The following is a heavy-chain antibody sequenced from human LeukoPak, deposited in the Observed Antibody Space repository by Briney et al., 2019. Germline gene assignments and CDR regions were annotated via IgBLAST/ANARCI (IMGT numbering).Heavy chain of an antibody. V-gene: IGHV4-59*01. D-gene: IGHD6-19*01. CDR1: GGSISSYY. CDR2: IYYSGSP. J-gene: IGHJ4*02. CDR3: ARGRMGSSGWYDDY. Sequence: KPSETLSLTCTVSGGSISSYYWSWLRQPPGKGLEGIGYIYYSGSPNYNPSLKSRVIISVDTSNNQFSLNLSSVTAADTAVYYCARGRMGSSGWYDDYWGQGTLVTVSS.